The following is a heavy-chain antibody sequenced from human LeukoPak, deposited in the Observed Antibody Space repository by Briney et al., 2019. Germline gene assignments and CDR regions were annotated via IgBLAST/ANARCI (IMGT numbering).Heavy chain of an antibody. V-gene: IGHV4-59*08. CDR2: IHYSGST. CDR1: GGSISSEY. J-gene: IGHJ4*02. Sequence: PSETLSLTCTFSGGSISSEYWSWIRQPPGKGLEWIGYIHYSGSTNYNPSLKSRVTISIDTSKHQFSLKLSSVTAADTAVYYCARQSSGCYDYWGQGTLVTVSS. CDR3: ARQSSGCYDY. D-gene: IGHD3-22*01.